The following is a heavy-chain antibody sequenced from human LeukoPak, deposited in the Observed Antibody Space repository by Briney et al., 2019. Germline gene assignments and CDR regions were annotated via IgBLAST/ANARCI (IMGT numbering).Heavy chain of an antibody. Sequence: SETLSLTCTVSGDSIRSYYWSWIRQPPGKGLEWIGYIYSSGSTDCNPSLKSRVTISVDTSKRQFSLKLSAVTAADTAVYYCARASQVYYFENWGQGTLDTVSS. CDR2: IYSSGST. CDR3: ARASQVYYFEN. CDR1: GDSIRSYY. J-gene: IGHJ4*02. V-gene: IGHV4-59*12.